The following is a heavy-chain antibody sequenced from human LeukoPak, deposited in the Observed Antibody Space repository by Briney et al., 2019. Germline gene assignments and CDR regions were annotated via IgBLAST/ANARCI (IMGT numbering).Heavy chain of an antibody. J-gene: IGHJ6*03. D-gene: IGHD3-9*01. V-gene: IGHV1-8*03. Sequence: GASVKVSCKASGYTFTSYDINWVRQATGQGLEWMGWMNPNSGNTGYAQKFQGRVTITRNTSISTAYMELSSLRSEDTAVYYCASPSSDTYYDILTGYSTYYYYYMDVWGKGTTVTVSS. CDR2: MNPNSGNT. CDR1: GYTFTSYD. CDR3: ASPSSDTYYDILTGYSTYYYYYMDV.